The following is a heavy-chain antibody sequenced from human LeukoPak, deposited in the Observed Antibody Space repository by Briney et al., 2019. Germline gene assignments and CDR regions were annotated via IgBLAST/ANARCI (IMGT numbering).Heavy chain of an antibody. CDR1: GYSFTSYW. J-gene: IGHJ3*02. D-gene: IGHD6-13*01. CDR2: IYPGDSDT. Sequence: GESLKISCKGSGYSFTSYWIGWVRQMPGKGLEWMGIIYPGDSDTRYSPSFQGQVTISADKSISTAYLQWSSLKASGTAMYYCARLETAAGTFVADAFDIWGQGTMVTVSS. V-gene: IGHV5-51*01. CDR3: ARLETAAGTFVADAFDI.